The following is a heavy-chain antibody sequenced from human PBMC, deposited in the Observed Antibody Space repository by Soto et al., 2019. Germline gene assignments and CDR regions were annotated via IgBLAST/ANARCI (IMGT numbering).Heavy chain of an antibody. CDR3: ERYYDSSGYRFDY. Sequence: VQLVQSGAEVKKPGSSVKVSCKASGGTFSSYAISWVRQAPGQGLEWMGGIIPIFGTANYAQKFQGRVTITADESTSKAYMELSSLRTEDTAVYYCERYYDSSGYRFDYWGKGTLVTVSS. V-gene: IGHV1-69*01. CDR1: GGTFSSYA. CDR2: IIPIFGTA. J-gene: IGHJ4*02. D-gene: IGHD3-22*01.